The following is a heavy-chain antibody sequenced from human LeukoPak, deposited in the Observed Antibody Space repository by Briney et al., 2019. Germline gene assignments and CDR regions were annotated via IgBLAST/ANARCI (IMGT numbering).Heavy chain of an antibody. CDR1: GFTVSSSY. Sequence: GGSLRLSCVASGFTVSSSYMSWVRQAPGKGLEWASGIYSGGSTYYADSVKGRFTISRDNSKNTLYLQMNSLRAGDTAVYYCAREHIAVAGSFDYWGQGTLVTVSS. J-gene: IGHJ4*02. CDR3: AREHIAVAGSFDY. D-gene: IGHD6-13*01. CDR2: IYSGGST. V-gene: IGHV3-66*01.